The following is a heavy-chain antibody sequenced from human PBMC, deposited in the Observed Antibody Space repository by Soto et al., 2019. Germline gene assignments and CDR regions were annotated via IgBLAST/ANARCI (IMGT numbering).Heavy chain of an antibody. V-gene: IGHV2-5*01. D-gene: IGHD3-10*01. CDR3: TRDSYGSGYGMDV. Sequence: DSPSLKSRLTITKDTSINQVVLTMTNLGPMDTATYYCTRDSYGSGYGMDVWGQGTTVTVSS. J-gene: IGHJ6*02.